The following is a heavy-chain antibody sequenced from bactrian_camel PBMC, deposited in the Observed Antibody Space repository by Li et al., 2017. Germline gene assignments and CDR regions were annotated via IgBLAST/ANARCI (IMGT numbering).Heavy chain of an antibody. J-gene: IGHJ6*01. CDR1: ASGS. V-gene: IGHV3S54*01. D-gene: IGHD4*01. CDR2: ISPGSGRR. CDR3: AADVPRPFGDYAPSCRFRGSPTNGPAEADFGI. Sequence: VQLVESGGGSVQAGGSLKLSCTASASGSIAWFRQAPGKEREGAAAISPGSGRRWYGDSVKGRFTISRDNAKNTLSLQMSNLKPEDTATYYCAADVPRPFGDYAPSCRFRGSPTNGPAEADFGIWGQGTQVTVS.